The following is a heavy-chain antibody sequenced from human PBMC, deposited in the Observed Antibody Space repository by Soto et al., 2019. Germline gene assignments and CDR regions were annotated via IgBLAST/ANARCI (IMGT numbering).Heavy chain of an antibody. J-gene: IGHJ6*02. CDR3: ARELRYFDWLLREDYYYGMDV. Sequence: SETLSLTCTVSGYSISSGYYWGWIRQPPGKGLEWIGSIYHSGSTYYNPSLKSRVTISVDTSKNQFSLKLSSVTAADTAVYYCARELRYFDWLLREDYYYGMDVWGQGTTVTVSS. CDR2: IYHSGST. CDR1: GYSISSGYY. V-gene: IGHV4-38-2*02. D-gene: IGHD3-9*01.